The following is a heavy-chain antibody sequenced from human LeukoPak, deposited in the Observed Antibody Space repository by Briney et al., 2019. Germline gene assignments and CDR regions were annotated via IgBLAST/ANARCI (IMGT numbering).Heavy chain of an antibody. Sequence: GGSLRLSCAASGFTFSSYWMHWVRQAPGKGLVWVSRIHSDGSSTSYADSVKGRFTMSRDNAKNTLYLQMNSLRAEDTAVYYCARVWITAGAYYDYWGQGTLVTVSS. CDR1: GFTFSSYW. CDR3: ARVWITAGAYYDY. CDR2: IHSDGSST. V-gene: IGHV3-74*01. J-gene: IGHJ4*02. D-gene: IGHD6-13*01.